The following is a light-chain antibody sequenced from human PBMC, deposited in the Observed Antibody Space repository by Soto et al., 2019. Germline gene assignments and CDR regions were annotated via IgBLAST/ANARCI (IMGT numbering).Light chain of an antibody. CDR1: QGISNY. CDR3: QKYNSAPPMVT. V-gene: IGKV1-27*01. J-gene: IGKJ3*01. Sequence: DIQMTQSPSSLSASVGDRVTITCRASQGISNYLAWYQQKPGKVPKLLIYAASTLQSGVPSRFSGSGSGTDFTVTISSLQPEDVATYYCQKYNSAPPMVTFGPGTKVDIK. CDR2: AAS.